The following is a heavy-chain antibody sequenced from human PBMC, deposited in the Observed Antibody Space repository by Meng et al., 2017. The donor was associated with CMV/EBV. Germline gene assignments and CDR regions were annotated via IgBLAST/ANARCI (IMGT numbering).Heavy chain of an antibody. D-gene: IGHD2-2*01. CDR3: ARIRGYCSSTSCYYYFDY. J-gene: IGHJ4*02. V-gene: IGHV2-70*20. Sequence: SGPTLVKPTQTLTLTCTFSGFSLSTSGMCVSWVRQPPGKALEWLALIDWDYDKYYSTSLKTRLTISKDTSKNQVVLTMTNMDPVDTATYYCARIRGYCSSTSCYYYFDYWGQGTLVTVSS. CDR2: IDWDYDK. CDR1: GFSLSTSGMC.